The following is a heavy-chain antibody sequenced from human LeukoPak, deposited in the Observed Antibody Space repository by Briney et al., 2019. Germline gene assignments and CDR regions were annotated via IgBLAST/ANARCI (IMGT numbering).Heavy chain of an antibody. D-gene: IGHD5-24*01. CDR3: ARDVAREFDY. Sequence: SVKVSCKASGGTFSSYDISWVRQAPGQGLEWMGGIIPIFGTANYAQKFQGRVTMTRDTSTRTVYMQLSSLRSEDTAVYYCARDVAREFDYWGQGTLVTVSS. CDR2: IIPIFGTA. J-gene: IGHJ4*02. CDR1: GGTFSSYD. V-gene: IGHV1-69*05.